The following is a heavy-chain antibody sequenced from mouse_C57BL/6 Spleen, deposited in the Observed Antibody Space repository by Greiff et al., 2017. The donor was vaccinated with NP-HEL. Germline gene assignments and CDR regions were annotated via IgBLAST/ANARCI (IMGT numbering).Heavy chain of an antibody. CDR3: ARSRITTVVAHDY. Sequence: QVQLQQSGAELVKPGASVKMSCKASGYTFTSYWLTWVKQRPGQGLEWIGDIYPGSGSTNYNEKFKSKATLTVDTSSSTAYMQLSSLTSEDSAVYYCARSRITTVVAHDYWGQGTTLTVSS. CDR1: GYTFTSYW. J-gene: IGHJ2*01. V-gene: IGHV1-55*01. D-gene: IGHD1-1*01. CDR2: IYPGSGST.